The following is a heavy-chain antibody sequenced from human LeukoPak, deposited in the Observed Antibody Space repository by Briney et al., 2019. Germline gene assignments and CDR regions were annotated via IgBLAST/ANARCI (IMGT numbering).Heavy chain of an antibody. CDR3: ARGSYYGYNYFDY. CDR1: GFTFSSYA. CDR2: ISRSGGST. J-gene: IGHJ4*02. D-gene: IGHD1-26*01. Sequence: GASLRLSCAASGFTFSSYAMSWVRQAPGKGLEWASGISRSGGSTNYADSVKGRFTISRDNSKSTLYLQMNSLRAEDTAVYYCARGSYYGYNYFDYWGQGTLVTVSS. V-gene: IGHV3-23*01.